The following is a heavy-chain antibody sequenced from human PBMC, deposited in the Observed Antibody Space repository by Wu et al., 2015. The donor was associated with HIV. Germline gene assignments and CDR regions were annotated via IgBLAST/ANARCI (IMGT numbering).Heavy chain of an antibody. V-gene: IGHV1-18*01. CDR2: ISAYNGNT. J-gene: IGHJ4*02. D-gene: IGHD3-10*01. CDR3: ARGKIAEDYYGSGSYRGRANFDY. Sequence: QVQLVQSGAEVKKPGASVKVSCKASGYTFTSYGISWVRQAPGQGLEWMGWISAYNGNTNYAQKLQGRVTMTTDTSTSTAYMELRSLRSDDTAVYYCARGKIAEDYYGSGSYRGRANFDYWGQGTLGHRLL. CDR1: GYTFTSYG.